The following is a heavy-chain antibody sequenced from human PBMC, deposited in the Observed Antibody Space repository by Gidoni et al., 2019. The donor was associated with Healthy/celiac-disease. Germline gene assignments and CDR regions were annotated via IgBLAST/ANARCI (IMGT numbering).Heavy chain of an antibody. CDR1: GLTFSSYW. Sequence: EVQLVESGGGLVQPGGSLRLSCAASGLTFSSYWMSWVRQAPGKGLEWVANIKQDGSEKYYVDSVKGRFTISRDNAKNSLYLQMNSLRAEDTAVYYCARDGSVAAAGSDYWGQGTLVTVSS. CDR3: ARDGSVAAAGSDY. D-gene: IGHD6-13*01. CDR2: IKQDGSEK. V-gene: IGHV3-7*04. J-gene: IGHJ4*02.